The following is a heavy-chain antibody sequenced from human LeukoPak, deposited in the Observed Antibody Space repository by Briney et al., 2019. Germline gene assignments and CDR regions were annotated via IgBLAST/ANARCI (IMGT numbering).Heavy chain of an antibody. J-gene: IGHJ4*02. CDR1: GFTFSSHW. CDR3: ARGIPNSYGKDY. CDR2: IKGDGSST. Sequence: PGGSLRLSCAASGFTFSSHWMHWVRQVPGKGLVWVSRIKGDGSSTSYADSVKGRLTISRDNAKNTVYLQMNSLRGEDTAVYYCARGIPNSYGKDYWGQGTLVTVSS. V-gene: IGHV3-74*01. D-gene: IGHD3-16*01.